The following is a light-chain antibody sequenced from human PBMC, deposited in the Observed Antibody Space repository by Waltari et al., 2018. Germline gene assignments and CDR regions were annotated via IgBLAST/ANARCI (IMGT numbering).Light chain of an antibody. Sequence: QPVVTQPPSASASLGASVTPPCTLSSDHSNHEVDWYQQRPGKGPRFVMRGGTGGIVGSKGDGIPDRFSVLGSGLNRYLTIKNIQEEDESDYHCGADHGSGTNFVYVFGTGTKVTVL. CDR1: SDHSNHE. CDR3: GADHGSGTNFVYV. J-gene: IGLJ1*01. V-gene: IGLV9-49*01. CDR2: GGTGGIVG.